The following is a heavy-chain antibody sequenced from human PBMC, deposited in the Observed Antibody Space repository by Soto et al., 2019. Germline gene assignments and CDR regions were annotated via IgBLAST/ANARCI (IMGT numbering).Heavy chain of an antibody. CDR1: GFTFRSFT. CDR2: ISSNSAYI. V-gene: IGHV3-21*01. Sequence: PGGSLRLSCAASGFTFRSFTMSWVRQAPGKGLEWVSTISSNSAYIYYTDALRGRFTISRGNAKNSLHLQMNSLRAEDTAVYYCTRDASRDSSARGWFDPWGPGTLVTVSS. J-gene: IGHJ5*02. D-gene: IGHD6-13*01. CDR3: TRDASRDSSARGWFDP.